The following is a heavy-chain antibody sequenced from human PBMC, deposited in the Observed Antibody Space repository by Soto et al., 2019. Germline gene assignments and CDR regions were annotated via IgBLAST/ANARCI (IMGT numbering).Heavy chain of an antibody. CDR3: ARWGCSGSNCNLNQRSFDL. V-gene: IGHV3-33*01. D-gene: IGHD2-15*01. CDR1: GFIFNEYG. Sequence: QVQLVESGGGVVQPGRSLRLSCAASGFIFNEYGMHWVRQAPGKGLEWVAVIWSDGSNKYYADSVRGRFTFSRDNSRNTMSLHMNSLRVEDTAIYYCARWGCSGSNCNLNQRSFDLWGQGTLVTVSS. J-gene: IGHJ4*02. CDR2: IWSDGSNK.